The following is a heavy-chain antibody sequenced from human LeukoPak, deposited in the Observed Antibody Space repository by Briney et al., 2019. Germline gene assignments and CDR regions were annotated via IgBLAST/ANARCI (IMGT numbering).Heavy chain of an antibody. J-gene: IGHJ4*02. V-gene: IGHV4-39*01. CDR3: ARGWGSSWYSHFDY. Sequence: SETLSLTCTVSGGSISSVTSYWGWIRQPPGKGLEWIGNIHYSGNTLQNPSLQSRVTISVDTSKNQFSLKLSSVTAADTALYYCARGWGSSWYSHFDYWGQGTLVTVSS. CDR2: IHYSGNT. D-gene: IGHD6-13*01. CDR1: GGSISSVTSY.